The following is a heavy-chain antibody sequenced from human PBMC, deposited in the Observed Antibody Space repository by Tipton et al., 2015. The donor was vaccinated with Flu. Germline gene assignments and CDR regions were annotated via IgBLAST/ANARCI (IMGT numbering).Heavy chain of an antibody. CDR3: ARGGDGYGGGFDT. CDR1: GGSITSGDFS. Sequence: TLSLTCTVSGGSITSGDFSWSWIRQPPGMGLEWIGYIYHTGGAYFNPSLKSRVTMSVDRSNNQFSLRLTSVTVADTAVYFCARGGDGYGGGFDTWGQGTMVTVSS. J-gene: IGHJ3*02. D-gene: IGHD4-23*01. CDR2: IYHTGGA. V-gene: IGHV4-30-2*01.